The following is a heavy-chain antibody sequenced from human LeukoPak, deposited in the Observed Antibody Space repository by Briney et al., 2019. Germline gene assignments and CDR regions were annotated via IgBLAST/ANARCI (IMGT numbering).Heavy chain of an antibody. V-gene: IGHV3-74*01. Sequence: GGSLRLSCAASGFTFSNYWMQWVRQAPGEVLMWVSRIKRDGRSTTYADSVRGRFTISRDNAKHTLYVQMNSLRAEDTAVYYCSRDSLSSCGGDCYSDLDVWGQGTTVTVSS. CDR3: SRDSLSSCGGDCYSDLDV. CDR2: IKRDGRST. J-gene: IGHJ6*02. D-gene: IGHD2-21*02. CDR1: GFTFSNYW.